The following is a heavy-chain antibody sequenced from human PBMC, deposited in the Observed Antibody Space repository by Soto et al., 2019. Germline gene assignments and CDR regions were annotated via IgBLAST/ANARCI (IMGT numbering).Heavy chain of an antibody. CDR1: GGTFNSYG. CDR2: IIHIFGTA. CDR3: ARAKYSSGWYYFDY. J-gene: IGHJ4*02. D-gene: IGHD6-19*01. V-gene: IGHV1-69*13. Sequence: SLKVSCKASGGTFNSYGISWVRQAPGQGLDWMGGIIHIFGTANYAQKFQGRDTITAVESTSTAYMELSSLRSEDTAVYYCARAKYSSGWYYFDYWGQGTLVTVSS.